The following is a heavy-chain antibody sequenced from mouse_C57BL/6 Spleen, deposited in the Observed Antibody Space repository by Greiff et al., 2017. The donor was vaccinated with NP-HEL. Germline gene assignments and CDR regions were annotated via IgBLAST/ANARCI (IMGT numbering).Heavy chain of an antibody. CDR3: TLLREGYYFDY. CDR2: IDPETGGT. V-gene: IGHV1-15*01. J-gene: IGHJ2*01. CDR1: GYTFTDYE. Sequence: VHLVESGAELVRPGASVTLSCKASGYTFTDYEMHWVKQTPVHGLEWIGAIDPETGGTAYNQKFKGKAILTADKSSSTAYMELRSLTSEDSAVYYCTLLREGYYFDYWGQGTTLTVSS. D-gene: IGHD2-12*01.